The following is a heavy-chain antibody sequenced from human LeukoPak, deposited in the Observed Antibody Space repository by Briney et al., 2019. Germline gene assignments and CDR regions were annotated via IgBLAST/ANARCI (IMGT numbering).Heavy chain of an antibody. J-gene: IGHJ4*02. Sequence: GASVKVSCKASGYTFTSYYMRWVRQAPGQGLEWMGIINPSGGSTSYAQKFQGRVTMTRDTSTSTVYMELSSLRSEDTAVYYCARDRYLELATENFDYWGQGTLVTVSS. CDR1: GYTFTSYY. CDR2: INPSGGST. V-gene: IGHV1-46*01. D-gene: IGHD1-26*01. CDR3: ARDRYLELATENFDY.